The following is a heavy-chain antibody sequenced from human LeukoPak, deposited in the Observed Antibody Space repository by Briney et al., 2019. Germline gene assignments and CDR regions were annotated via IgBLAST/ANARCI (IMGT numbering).Heavy chain of an antibody. Sequence: ASVKVSCKASGYTFTSHDINWVRQATGQGLEWMGWMNPNSGNTGYAQKFQGRVTITRNNSISTVYMELGSLRSEDTAVYYCARRLGLRWDLQAFDIWGQGTMVTVPS. CDR2: MNPNSGNT. CDR3: ARRLGLRWDLQAFDI. D-gene: IGHD4-23*01. J-gene: IGHJ3*02. V-gene: IGHV1-8*03. CDR1: GYTFTSHD.